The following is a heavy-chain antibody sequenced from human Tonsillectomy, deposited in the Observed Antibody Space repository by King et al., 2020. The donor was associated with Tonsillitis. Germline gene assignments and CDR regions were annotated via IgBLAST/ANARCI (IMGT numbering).Heavy chain of an antibody. V-gene: IGHV3-15*01. D-gene: IGHD3-10*01. CDR3: TTALLWFGEFYAFDI. CDR2: IKSKTDGGTT. J-gene: IGHJ3*02. CDR1: GFTFSNAW. Sequence: VQLVESGGGLVKPGGSLRLSCAASGFTFSNAWMSWVRQAPGKGLEWVGRIKSKTDGGTTDYAAPVKGRFTISRDDSKNTLYLQMNSLKTEDTAVYYCTTALLWFGEFYAFDIWGQGTMVTVSS.